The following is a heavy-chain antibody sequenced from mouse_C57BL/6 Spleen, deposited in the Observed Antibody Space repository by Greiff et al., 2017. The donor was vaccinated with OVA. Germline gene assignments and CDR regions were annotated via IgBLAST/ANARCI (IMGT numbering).Heavy chain of an antibody. CDR2: IYPGDGDT. D-gene: IGHD1-1*01. CDR3: ARSATVVATDYAMDY. CDR1: GYAFSSSW. J-gene: IGHJ4*01. V-gene: IGHV1-82*01. Sequence: QVQLQPSGPELVKPGASVKISCKASGYAFSSSWMNWVKQRPGKGLEWIGRIYPGDGDTNYTGKFKGKATLTADKSSSTAYMQLSSLTSEDSAVYVCARSATVVATDYAMDYWGQGTSVTVSS.